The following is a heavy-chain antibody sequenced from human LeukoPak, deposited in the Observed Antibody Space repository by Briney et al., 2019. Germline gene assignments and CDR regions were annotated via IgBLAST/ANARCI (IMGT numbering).Heavy chain of an antibody. V-gene: IGHV1-18*01. CDR2: ISAYNGNT. J-gene: IGHJ5*02. CDR1: GGTFSSYP. CDR3: ARLWELEHWFDP. Sequence: ASVKVSCKVSGGTFSSYPISWVRQAPGQGLEWMGWISAYNGNTNYAQKLQGRVTMTTDTSTSTAYMELRSLRSDDTAVYYCARLWELEHWFDPWGQGTLVTVSS. D-gene: IGHD1-1*01.